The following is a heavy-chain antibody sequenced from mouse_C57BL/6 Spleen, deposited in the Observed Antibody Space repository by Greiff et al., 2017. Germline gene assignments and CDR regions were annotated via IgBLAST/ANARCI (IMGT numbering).Heavy chain of an antibody. V-gene: IGHV1-62-2*01. CDR1: GYTFTEYT. CDR3: ARQLYDDYIYYYAMYY. CDR2: FYPGSGSI. Sequence: QVQLQQSGAELVKPGASVKLSCKASGYTFTEYTIHWVKQRPGQGLEWIGWFYPGSGSIKYNEKFKDKATLTADKSSSTVYMELSRLTSEDSAVYFCARQLYDDYIYYYAMYYWGQGTSVTVSS. J-gene: IGHJ4*01. D-gene: IGHD2-3*01.